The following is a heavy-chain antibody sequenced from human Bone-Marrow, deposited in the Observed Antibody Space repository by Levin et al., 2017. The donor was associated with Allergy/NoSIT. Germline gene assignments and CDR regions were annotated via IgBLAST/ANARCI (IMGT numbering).Heavy chain of an antibody. J-gene: IGHJ4*02. D-gene: IGHD3-3*01. Sequence: GGSLRLSCAASGLTFTNAWMNWVRQAPGKGLEWVGLIKTNADGGTIDYAAPVKGRFTISRDDANNTLYLHMNSLKTEDTAVYYCTSGDFDFWSGYYSFEYWGQGTLVTVSS. CDR3: TSGDFDFWSGYYSFEY. CDR2: IKTNADGGTI. CDR1: GLTFTNAW. V-gene: IGHV3-15*01.